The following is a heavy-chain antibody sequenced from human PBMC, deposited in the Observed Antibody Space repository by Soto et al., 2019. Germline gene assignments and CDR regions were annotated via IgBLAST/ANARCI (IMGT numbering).Heavy chain of an antibody. CDR1: GFTFSNYS. J-gene: IGHJ4*02. CDR2: ITGSRSTI. CDR3: ARAGHVPGALVDY. V-gene: IGHV3-48*02. Sequence: EVQLVQSGGGLVQPGGSLRLSCAASGFTFSNYSMNWFRQSPAMGLEWVSYITGSRSTIYYAASVRGRFTISRDNARCSLYLQMNSLRDEDTAVYYCARAGHVPGALVDYWGQGNLVIVSS. D-gene: IGHD2-2*01.